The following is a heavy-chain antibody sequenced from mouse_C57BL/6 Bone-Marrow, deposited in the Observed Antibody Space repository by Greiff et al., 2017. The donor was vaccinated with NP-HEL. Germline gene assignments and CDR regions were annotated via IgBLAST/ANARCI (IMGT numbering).Heavy chain of an antibody. J-gene: IGHJ2*01. CDR2: IRLKSDNYAT. CDR1: GFTFSNYW. D-gene: IGHD1-1*01. V-gene: IGHV6-3*01. CDR3: TGGITTVVAEGFDY. Sequence: EVQLQESGGGLVQPGGSMKLSCVASGFTFSNYWMNWVRQSPEKGLEWVAQIRLKSDNYATHYAESVKGRFTISRDDSKSSVYLQMNNLRAEDTGIYYCTGGITTVVAEGFDYWGQGTTLTVSS.